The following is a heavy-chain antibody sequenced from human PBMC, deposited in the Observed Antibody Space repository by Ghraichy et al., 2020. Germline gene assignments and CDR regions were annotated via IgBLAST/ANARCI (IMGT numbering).Heavy chain of an antibody. Sequence: GGSLRLSCAASGFTFSSYSMNWVRQAPGKGLEWVSSISSSSSYTYYADSVKGRFTISRDNAKNSLYLQMNSLRAEDTAVYYCARDYTTRGDCSSTSCYEAVFGMAVWGKGTTVTFSS. CDR1: GFTFSSYS. CDR3: ARDYTTRGDCSSTSCYEAVFGMAV. D-gene: IGHD2-2*01. V-gene: IGHV3-21*01. J-gene: IGHJ6*04. CDR2: ISSSSSYT.